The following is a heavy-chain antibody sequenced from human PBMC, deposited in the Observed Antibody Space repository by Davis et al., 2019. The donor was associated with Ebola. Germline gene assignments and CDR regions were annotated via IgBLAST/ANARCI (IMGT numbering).Heavy chain of an antibody. CDR3: AKDGPSSSSDY. CDR1: VITFSSYA. J-gene: IGHJ4*02. Sequence: GESLKISCTDSVITFSSYAMTWVRQAPGKGLEWVSAISGSGGTTYYAGSVKGRFTVSRDNSKKTMYLQMNTLRAEDTAVYYCAKDGPSSSSDYWGQGTLVTVSS. D-gene: IGHD6-6*01. V-gene: IGHV3-23*01. CDR2: ISGSGGTT.